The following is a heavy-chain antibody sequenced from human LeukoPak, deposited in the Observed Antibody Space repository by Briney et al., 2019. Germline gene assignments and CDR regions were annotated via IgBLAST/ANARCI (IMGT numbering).Heavy chain of an antibody. Sequence: ASVKVSCKASGYTFTSYAISWVRQAPGQGLEWMGGIIPIFGTANYAQKLKGRVTITADESTSTAYMELSSLRSEDTAVYYCAVYYYDSSGYWGWFDPWGQGTLVTVSS. CDR1: GYTFTSYA. CDR2: IIPIFGTA. CDR3: AVYYYDSSGYWGWFDP. D-gene: IGHD3-22*01. V-gene: IGHV1-69*13. J-gene: IGHJ5*02.